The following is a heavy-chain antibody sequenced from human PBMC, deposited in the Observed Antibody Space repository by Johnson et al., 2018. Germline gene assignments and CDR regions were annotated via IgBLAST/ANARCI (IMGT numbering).Heavy chain of an antibody. V-gene: IGHV3-15*01. J-gene: IGHJ3*02. CDR3: TTGAGGGGPTFDI. CDR2: IKSKTDGGTT. D-gene: IGHD3-16*01. CDR1: GFTFSNAW. Sequence: VQLVQSGGGLVEAGGSLRLSCAASGFTFSNAWMSWVRQAPGKGLEWVGRIKSKTDGGTTDYAAPVKGRFTISRDDSKNTLYLQMNSLKTEDTAVYYSTTGAGGGGPTFDIWGQGTMVTVSS.